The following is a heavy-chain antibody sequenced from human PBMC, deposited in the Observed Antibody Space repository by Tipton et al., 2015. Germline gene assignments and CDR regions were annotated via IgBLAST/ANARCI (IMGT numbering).Heavy chain of an antibody. CDR2: IQQSGST. J-gene: IGHJ4*02. D-gene: IGHD3-9*01. CDR1: GEALARTDW. CDR3: ARLPPPELRYFDWLSHFDY. Sequence: GEALARTDWCSWVRQPPGKGLEWIGEIQQSGSTNYNPSLKGRVTISIDKSRNHLYLKLSSVTAADTAVYYCARLPPPELRYFDWLSHFDYWGQGTVVTVSS. V-gene: IGHV4-4*02.